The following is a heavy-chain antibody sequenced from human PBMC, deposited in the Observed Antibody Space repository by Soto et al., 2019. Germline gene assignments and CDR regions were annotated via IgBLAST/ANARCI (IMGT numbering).Heavy chain of an antibody. CDR1: GGTFSSYA. Sequence: SVKVSCKASGGTFSSYAISWVRQAPGQGLEWMGGIIPIFGTANYAQKFQGRVTITADESTSTAYMELSSLRSEDTAVYYCARDLPGYYDSSGYPYWGQGTLVTVS. D-gene: IGHD3-22*01. J-gene: IGHJ4*02. V-gene: IGHV1-69*13. CDR3: ARDLPGYYDSSGYPY. CDR2: IIPIFGTA.